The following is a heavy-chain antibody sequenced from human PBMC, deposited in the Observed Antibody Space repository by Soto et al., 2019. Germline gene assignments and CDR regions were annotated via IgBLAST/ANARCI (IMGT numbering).Heavy chain of an antibody. CDR2: ISYDGSNK. CDR1: GFTFSSYG. CDR3: ATNYYDILTGYYYYYYGMDV. V-gene: IGHV3-30*03. J-gene: IGHJ6*02. Sequence: GALRLSCAASGFTFSSYGMHWVRQAPGKGLEWVAVISYDGSNKYYADSVKGRFTISRDNSKNTLYLQMNSLRAEDTAVYYCATNYYDILTGYYYYYYGMDVWGQGTTVTVS. D-gene: IGHD3-9*01.